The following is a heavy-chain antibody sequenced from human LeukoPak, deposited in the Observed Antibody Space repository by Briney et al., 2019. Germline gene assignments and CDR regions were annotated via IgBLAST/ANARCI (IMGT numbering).Heavy chain of an antibody. D-gene: IGHD2-2*01. CDR2: ISAYNGNT. V-gene: IGHV1-18*01. J-gene: IGHJ3*02. Sequence: ASVKVSCKASGYTFTSYGISWVRQAPGQGLEWMGWISAYNGNTNYAQKLQGRVTMTTDTSTSTAYMELRSLRSDDTAVYYCARDVFDTVVVPAAIDAFDIWGQGTMVTVSS. CDR3: ARDVFDTVVVPAAIDAFDI. CDR1: GYTFTSYG.